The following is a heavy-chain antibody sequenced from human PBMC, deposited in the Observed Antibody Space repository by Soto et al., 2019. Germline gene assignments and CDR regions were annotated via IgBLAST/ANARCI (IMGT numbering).Heavy chain of an antibody. D-gene: IGHD3-3*01. CDR3: ASGVFGLVSPVIGGY. CDR2: ISRTSNYI. V-gene: IGHV3-21*01. CDR1: GFTFSSYS. Sequence: EVQVVESGGGLVKPGGSLTLSCAASGFTFSSYSMNWVRQAPGKGLEWVSSISRTSNYIYYTDSVKGRCTISRDNAKNSIYLQMNSLRAEDTATYYCASGVFGLVSPVIGGYWGQGTLVTVSS. J-gene: IGHJ4*02.